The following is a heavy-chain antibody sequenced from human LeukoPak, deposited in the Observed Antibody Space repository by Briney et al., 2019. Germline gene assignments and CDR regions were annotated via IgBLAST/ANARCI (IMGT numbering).Heavy chain of an antibody. CDR3: ARGYIDSSGYSPRSSFDN. CDR1: GFTFSSYG. CDR2: ISYDGSNK. J-gene: IGHJ4*02. V-gene: IGHV3-30*03. Sequence: GGSLRLSCAASGFTFSSYGMHWVRQAPGKGLEWVAVISYDGSNKYYADSVKGRFTISRDNSKNTLCLQMNSLRAEDTAVYYCARGYIDSSGYSPRSSFDNWGQGTLVTVSS. D-gene: IGHD3-22*01.